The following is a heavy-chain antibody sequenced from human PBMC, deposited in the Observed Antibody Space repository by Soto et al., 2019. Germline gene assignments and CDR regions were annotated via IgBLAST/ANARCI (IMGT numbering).Heavy chain of an antibody. Sequence: GESLKISCKGSGYSFTSYWIGWVRQMPGKGLEWMGIIYPGDSDTRYSPSFQGQGTISADKSISTAYLQWSSLKASDTAMYYCATTYCGGDCYLPNGYYYYGMDVWGQGTTVTVSS. CDR2: IYPGDSDT. CDR1: GYSFTSYW. D-gene: IGHD2-21*02. V-gene: IGHV5-51*01. CDR3: ATTYCGGDCYLPNGYYYYGMDV. J-gene: IGHJ6*02.